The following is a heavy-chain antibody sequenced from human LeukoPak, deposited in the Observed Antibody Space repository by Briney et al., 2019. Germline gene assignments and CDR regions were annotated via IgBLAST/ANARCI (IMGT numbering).Heavy chain of an antibody. J-gene: IGHJ4*02. D-gene: IGHD3-9*01. V-gene: IGHV3-7*01. CDR2: IKEDGSDK. CDR1: GFTFSTYW. Sequence: GGSLRLSCAASGFTFSTYWMSWVRQAPGKGLEWVANIKEDGSDKYYVDSVKGRFTISRDNSKNTLYLQMGSLRAEDTAVYYCAREARYFDWFREFDYWGQGTLVTVSS. CDR3: AREARYFDWFREFDY.